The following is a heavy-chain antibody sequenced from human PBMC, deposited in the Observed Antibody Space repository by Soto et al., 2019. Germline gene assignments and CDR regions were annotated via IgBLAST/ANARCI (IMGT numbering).Heavy chain of an antibody. D-gene: IGHD2-2*01. CDR2: INAGNGNT. V-gene: IGHV1-3*01. CDR3: AYHKVGYGMDV. J-gene: IGHJ6*02. Sequence: ASVKVSCEASGYTFTSYAIHWVRQAPGQRLEWMGWINAGNGNTKYSQKFRGRVTITRDTSASTAYMELSSLRSEDTAVYYCAYHKVGYGMDVWGQGTTVTVSS. CDR1: GYTFTSYA.